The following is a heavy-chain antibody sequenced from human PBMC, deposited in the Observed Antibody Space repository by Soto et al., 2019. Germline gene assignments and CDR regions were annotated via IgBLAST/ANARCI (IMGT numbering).Heavy chain of an antibody. CDR3: ARGGAYEG. Sequence: QVQLQQWGAGLLKPSETLSLTCAVYSGSFSGYYWSWIRQPPGKGLEWIGEINRSGSTNYNPSLKIRVTISVDTFKNQFPRKVTSVTAADTVVYYCARGGAYEGWGQGTLVIVSS. D-gene: IGHD4-17*01. CDR1: SGSFSGYY. J-gene: IGHJ4*02. CDR2: INRSGST. V-gene: IGHV4-34*01.